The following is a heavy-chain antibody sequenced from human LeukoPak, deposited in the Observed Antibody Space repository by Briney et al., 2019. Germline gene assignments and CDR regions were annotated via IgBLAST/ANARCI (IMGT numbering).Heavy chain of an antibody. CDR2: ISGSGGGT. CDR1: GFTFSSCV. CDR3: AKDKFGEATPTYFHF. Sequence: GGSLRLSCAASGFTFSSCVMGWVRQASGKGLEWVSSISGSGGGTYYADSVRGRFTISRDNSKNTLYLQMNSLRADDTAVYYCAKDKFGEATPTYFHFWGQGTLVTVSS. J-gene: IGHJ4*02. D-gene: IGHD3-10*01. V-gene: IGHV3-23*01.